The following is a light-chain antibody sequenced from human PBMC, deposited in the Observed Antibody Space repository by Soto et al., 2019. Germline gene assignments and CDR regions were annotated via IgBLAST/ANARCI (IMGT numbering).Light chain of an antibody. CDR1: SSDVGGYNY. CDR3: SSYTSSSTRV. J-gene: IGLJ1*01. CDR2: DVS. Sequence: LTQPASVSGSPGQSITISCTGTSSDVGGYNYVSWYQQHPGKAPKLMIYDVSSRPSGVSNRFSGSKSGNTASLTISGLQAEDEADYYCSSYTSSSTRVFGTGTKVTVL. V-gene: IGLV2-14*01.